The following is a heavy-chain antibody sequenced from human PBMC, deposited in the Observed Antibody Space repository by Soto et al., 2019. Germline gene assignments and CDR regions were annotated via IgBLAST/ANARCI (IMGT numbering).Heavy chain of an antibody. D-gene: IGHD3-22*01. CDR1: GGSISSYY. V-gene: IGHV4-59*12. CDR2: IYYSGST. Sequence: SETLSLTCTVSGGSISSYYWSWIRQPPGKGLEWIGYIYYSGSTNYNPSLKSRVTISVDTSKNQFSLKLSSVTAADTAVYYCAREPSPDYYDSSGYYPSHYWGQGTLVTVSS. J-gene: IGHJ4*02. CDR3: AREPSPDYYDSSGYYPSHY.